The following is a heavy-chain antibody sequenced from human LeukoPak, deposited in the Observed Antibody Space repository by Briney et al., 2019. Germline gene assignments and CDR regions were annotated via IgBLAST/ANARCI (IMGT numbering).Heavy chain of an antibody. CDR2: VYYSAST. CDR3: ARETSQKGAHYMDV. V-gene: IGHV4-59*01. CDR1: GDSISNYY. J-gene: IGHJ6*03. D-gene: IGHD3-16*01. Sequence: SETLSLTCTVSGDSISNYYWSWIRQPPGKGLEWIGYVYYSASTNYHPALKSRITISVDTSKNMFSLKLSSVTAADTAVYYCARETSQKGAHYMDVWGKGTTVTISS.